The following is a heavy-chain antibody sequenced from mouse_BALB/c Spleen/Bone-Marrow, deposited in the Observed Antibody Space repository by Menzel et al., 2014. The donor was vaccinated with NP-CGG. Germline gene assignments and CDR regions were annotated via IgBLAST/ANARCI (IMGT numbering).Heavy chain of an antibody. CDR3: ATFISGDPWFAY. CDR1: GFNIEDVY. Sequence: VQLQQSGAELVKPGASVKLSCSGSGFNIEDVYMYYLKQRPEQGLEWIGRIDPANGNSEYAPKFRGKATITAGTSSNTAYLQLSSLTSEDTAVYYCATFISGDPWFAYWGQGTLVTVSA. V-gene: IGHV14-3*02. D-gene: IGHD1-2*01. J-gene: IGHJ3*01. CDR2: IDPANGNS.